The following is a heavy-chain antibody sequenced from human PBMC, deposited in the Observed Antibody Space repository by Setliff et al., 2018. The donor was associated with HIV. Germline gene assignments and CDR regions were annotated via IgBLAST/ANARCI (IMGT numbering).Heavy chain of an antibody. J-gene: IGHJ4*02. CDR3: ARPSLGIGGGSMFNN. Sequence: PSETLSLTCTVFGGSISGSNYYWGWIRQPPGKGLEWIANVHYSGSIYFNPSLRSRLAISVDSPHNQFSLRLRSVTAADTAVYYCARPSLGIGGGSMFNNWGQGTLVTVSS. V-gene: IGHV4-39*01. CDR1: GGSISGSNYY. D-gene: IGHD3-3*01. CDR2: VHYSGSI.